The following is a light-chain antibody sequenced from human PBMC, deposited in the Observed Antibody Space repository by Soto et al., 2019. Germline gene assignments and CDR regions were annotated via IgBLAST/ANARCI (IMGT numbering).Light chain of an antibody. CDR1: QRVSSSY. CDR2: GAS. CDR3: QRYGSSTLFT. J-gene: IGKJ3*01. Sequence: EIVLTPSPGTLALSPGERATLSCRARQRVSSSYLAWYQQNPGQAPRLLIYGASGRATGIPDRFSGIGSGTDFPVTVSRLEPEDFALYYFQRYGSSTLFTFGPATKVDIK. V-gene: IGKV3-20*01.